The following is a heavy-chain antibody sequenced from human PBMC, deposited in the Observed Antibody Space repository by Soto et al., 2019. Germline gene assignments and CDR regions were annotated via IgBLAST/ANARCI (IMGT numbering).Heavy chain of an antibody. CDR1: GGSISSYY. V-gene: IGHV4-59*08. Sequence: SETLSLTCTVSGGSISSYYWSWIRQPPGKGLEWIGYIYYSGSTNYNPSLKSRVTISVDTSKNQFSLKLSSVTAADTAVYYCARLGGGVTPASWGQGTLVTVSS. CDR2: IYYSGST. D-gene: IGHD2-21*02. CDR3: ARLGGGVTPAS. J-gene: IGHJ4*02.